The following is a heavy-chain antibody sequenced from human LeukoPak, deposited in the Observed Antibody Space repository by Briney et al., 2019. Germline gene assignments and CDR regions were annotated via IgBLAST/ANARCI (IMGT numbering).Heavy chain of an antibody. CDR3: ARGLASGYPPIPFDY. CDR2: IYPSEST. Sequence: SETLSLTCTVSGGSITSVGYYWNWIRQPAGKELEWIGRIYPSESTNYNPSLKSRVTMSVDTSKNQFSLSLDSVTAADTAVYYCARGLASGYPPIPFDYWGQGTLVTVSS. V-gene: IGHV4-61*02. D-gene: IGHD3-3*01. CDR1: GGSITSVGYY. J-gene: IGHJ4*02.